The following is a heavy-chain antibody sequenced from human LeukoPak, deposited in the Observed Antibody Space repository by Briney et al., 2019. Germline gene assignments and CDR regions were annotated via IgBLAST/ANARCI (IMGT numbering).Heavy chain of an antibody. D-gene: IGHD5-12*01. CDR3: AREDSGYDEDYLDY. CDR2: IKQDGSEK. Sequence: GGSLRLSCAASGFTFSSYWMSWVRQAPGKGLEWVANIKQDGSEKYYVDSVKGRFTISRDNAKNSLYLQMNSLRAEDTAVYYCAREDSGYDEDYLDYWGQGTLVTVSS. J-gene: IGHJ4*02. CDR1: GFTFSSYW. V-gene: IGHV3-7*01.